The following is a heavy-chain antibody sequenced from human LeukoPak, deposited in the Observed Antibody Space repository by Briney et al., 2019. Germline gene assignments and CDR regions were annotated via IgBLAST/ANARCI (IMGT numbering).Heavy chain of an antibody. Sequence: SETLSLTCTVSGGSISSYYWSWIRQPPGKGLEWIGYIYYSGSTNYNPSLKSRVTKSVDTSKNQFSLRLSSVTAADTAVYYCARESRFVTMVRGVSYYYYGLDVWGQGTTVTVSS. J-gene: IGHJ6*02. CDR1: GGSISSYY. CDR2: IYYSGST. CDR3: ARESRFVTMVRGVSYYYYGLDV. D-gene: IGHD3-10*01. V-gene: IGHV4-59*01.